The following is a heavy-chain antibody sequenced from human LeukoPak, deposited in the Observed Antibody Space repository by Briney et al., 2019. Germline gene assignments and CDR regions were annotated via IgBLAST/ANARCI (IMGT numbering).Heavy chain of an antibody. J-gene: IGHJ4*02. D-gene: IGHD5-24*01. CDR1: GFIFSSNY. Sequence: GGPLRLSCAASGFIFSSNYMNWVRQAPGRGLDWGSVIYTDGSTYYADSVKGRFTISRDISRNTVHLQMNSLRAGDTAVYYCARDPHGYNSYFDYWGQGTLVTVSS. V-gene: IGHV3-53*01. CDR2: IYTDGST. CDR3: ARDPHGYNSYFDY.